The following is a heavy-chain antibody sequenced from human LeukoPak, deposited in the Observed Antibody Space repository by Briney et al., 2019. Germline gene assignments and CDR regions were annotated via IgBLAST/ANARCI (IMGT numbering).Heavy chain of an antibody. D-gene: IGHD3-22*01. CDR3: AREAVGYYYDSSGYYGWFDP. CDR1: GDSVSSNSAA. CDR2: SYYRPKWYN. Sequence: SQTLSLTCAISGDSVSSNSAAWNWIRQSPSRGLEWLGRSYYRPKWYNDYAVSVKSRITINPDTSKNQFSLQLNSVTPEDTAVYYCAREAVGYYYDSSGYYGWFDPWGQGTLVTVSS. J-gene: IGHJ5*02. V-gene: IGHV6-1*01.